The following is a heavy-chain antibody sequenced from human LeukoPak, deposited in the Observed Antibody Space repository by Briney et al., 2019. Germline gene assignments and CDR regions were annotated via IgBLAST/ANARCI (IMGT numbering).Heavy chain of an antibody. J-gene: IGHJ4*02. CDR3: AAVPESYYTVYYFNY. V-gene: IGHV4-34*01. CDR1: GGSFSDYY. D-gene: IGHD3-10*01. CDR2: INHSGSS. Sequence: SETLSLTCAVYGGSFSDYYWSWIRQPPGKGLEWIAEINHSGSSKYNPSLKNRVTISVDTSKNQFSLKLTSVTAADTAVYYCAAVPESYYTVYYFNYWGQGTLVTVSS.